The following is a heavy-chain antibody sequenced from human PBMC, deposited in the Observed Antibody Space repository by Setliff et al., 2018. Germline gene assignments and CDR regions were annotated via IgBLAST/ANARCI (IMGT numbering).Heavy chain of an antibody. CDR2: ISYDGSRK. CDR3: ARTCSGSGCYAGLES. D-gene: IGHD2-15*01. Sequence: GGSLRLSCEGPGFSFSSYGLHWVRQTPGKGLEWVAVISYDGSRKFHADSVKGRFTISRDNSKNTLYLQMNSLRPEDTAVYYCARTCSGSGCYAGLESWGQGTPVTVSS. V-gene: IGHV3-30*03. J-gene: IGHJ4*02. CDR1: GFSFSSYG.